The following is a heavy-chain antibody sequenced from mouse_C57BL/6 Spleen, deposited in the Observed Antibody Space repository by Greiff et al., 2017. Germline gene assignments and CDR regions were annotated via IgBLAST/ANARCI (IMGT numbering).Heavy chain of an antibody. CDR1: GFSINSDCY. J-gene: IGHJ1*03. CDR3: ARAPYYYGSSYGYFDV. D-gene: IGHD1-1*01. Sequence: EVQLQESGPSLVRPSQTLSLTCTVTGFSINSDCYWIWIRQFPGNKLEYIGYTFYSGITYYNPSLESRTYITRDTSKNQFSLKLSSVTTEDTATYYCARAPYYYGSSYGYFDVWGTGTTVTVSS. V-gene: IGHV3-3*01. CDR2: TFYSGIT.